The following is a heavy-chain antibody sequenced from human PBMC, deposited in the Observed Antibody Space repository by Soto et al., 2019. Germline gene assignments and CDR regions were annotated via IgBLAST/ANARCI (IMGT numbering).Heavy chain of an antibody. CDR2: ISGSGYNT. V-gene: IGHV3-23*01. CDR1: GFTFSTYG. Sequence: EVQLLESGGTVVQPGGSLRLSCAASGFTFSTYGVSWVRQAPGKGLEWVSSISGSGYNTFYADSVKGRFTISRDNSNNTVHLLMNNLRADDTALYYCARIRGYCSGGDCYFYYYAMDVWGQGTTVTVSS. J-gene: IGHJ6*02. CDR3: ARIRGYCSGGDCYFYYYAMDV. D-gene: IGHD2-15*01.